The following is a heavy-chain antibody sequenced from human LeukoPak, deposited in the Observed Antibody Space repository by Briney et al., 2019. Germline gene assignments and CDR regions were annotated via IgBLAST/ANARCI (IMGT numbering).Heavy chain of an antibody. CDR1: GYTFTGYY. CDR3: ARSYGDHYYYYYYMDV. Sequence: ASVKVSCKASGYTFTGYYMHWVRQAPGQGLEWMGWINPNSGGTNYAQKFQGRVTMTRDTSISTAYIELSRLRSDDTAVYYCARSYGDHYYYYYYMDVWGKGTTVTVSS. J-gene: IGHJ6*03. D-gene: IGHD4-17*01. CDR2: INPNSGGT. V-gene: IGHV1-2*02.